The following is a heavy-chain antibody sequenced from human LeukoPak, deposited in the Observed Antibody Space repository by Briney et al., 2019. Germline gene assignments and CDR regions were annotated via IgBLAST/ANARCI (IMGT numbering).Heavy chain of an antibody. D-gene: IGHD3-22*01. Sequence: GGSLRLSCAASGFTFSTFGFNWVRQAPGTGLEWVSSISYSSIYISYADSVKGRFTISRDDARNSVYLQMDGLRVEDTAVYYCVRGYYYDSSVAYWGQGTLVTVSS. J-gene: IGHJ4*02. CDR1: GFTFSTFG. V-gene: IGHV3-21*01. CDR2: ISYSSIYI. CDR3: VRGYYYDSSVAY.